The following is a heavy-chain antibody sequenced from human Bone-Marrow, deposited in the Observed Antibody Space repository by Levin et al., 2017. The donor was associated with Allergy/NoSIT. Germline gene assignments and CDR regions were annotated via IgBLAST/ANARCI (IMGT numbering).Heavy chain of an antibody. Sequence: EASVKVSCAASGFTFSSYSMNWVRQAPGKGLEWVSSISSSSSYIYYADSVKGRFTISRDNAKNSLYLQMNSLRAEDTAVYYCARVEERWGNYYGMDVWGQGTTVTVSS. J-gene: IGHJ6*02. D-gene: IGHD3-16*01. CDR1: GFTFSSYS. CDR3: ARVEERWGNYYGMDV. V-gene: IGHV3-21*01. CDR2: ISSSSSYI.